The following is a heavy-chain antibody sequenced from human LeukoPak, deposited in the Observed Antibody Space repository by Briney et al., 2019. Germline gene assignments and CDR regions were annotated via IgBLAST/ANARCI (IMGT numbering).Heavy chain of an antibody. V-gene: IGHV1-2*06. CDR2: INPNSGGT. Sequence: ASVKVSCKASGYTFTGYYMHWVLPAPGQGLEWMGRINPNSGGTNYAQKFQGRVTMTRDKSISTAYMELSRLRSDDTAVYYCARVYYYDSSGYYFGDYFDYWGQGTLVTVSS. D-gene: IGHD3-22*01. J-gene: IGHJ4*02. CDR1: GYTFTGYY. CDR3: ARVYYYDSSGYYFGDYFDY.